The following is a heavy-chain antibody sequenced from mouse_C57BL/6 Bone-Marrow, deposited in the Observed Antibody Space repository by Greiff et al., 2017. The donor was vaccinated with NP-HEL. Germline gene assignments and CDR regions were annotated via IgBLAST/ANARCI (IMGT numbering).Heavy chain of an antibody. V-gene: IGHV1-81*01. D-gene: IGHD1-1*01. CDR2: IYPRSGNT. CDR1: GYTFTSYG. J-gene: IGHJ3*01. Sequence: VQLQQSGAELARPGASVKLSCKASGYTFTSYGISWVKQRTGQGLEWIGEIYPRSGNTYYNEKFKGKATLTADKSSSTAYMELRSLTSEDSAVYFCARGTTDFAYWGQGTLVTVSA. CDR3: ARGTTDFAY.